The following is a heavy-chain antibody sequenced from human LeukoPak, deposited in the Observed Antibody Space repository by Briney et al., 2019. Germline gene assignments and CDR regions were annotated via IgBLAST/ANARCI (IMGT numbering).Heavy chain of an antibody. V-gene: IGHV4-4*07. CDR1: GVSTSSYY. CDR3: ARDTSSWALGY. J-gene: IGHJ4*02. Sequence: SETLSLTCSVSGVSTSSYYWSWIRQPAGKGLEWIGRIYTSESPNSKPSLKSRVTMSVDTSKNQFSLKLSSVTAAGTAVYYCARDTSSWALGYWGQGTLVTVSS. D-gene: IGHD6-13*01. CDR2: IYTSESP.